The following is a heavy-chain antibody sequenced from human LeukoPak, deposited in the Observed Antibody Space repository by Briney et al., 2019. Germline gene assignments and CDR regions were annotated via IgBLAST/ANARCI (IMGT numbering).Heavy chain of an antibody. CDR2: IYPGDSDT. CDR1: GYSFTSYW. J-gene: IGHJ4*02. Sequence: GESLKISCKGSGYSFTSYWIGWVRQVPGKGLEWMGIIYPGDSDTRYSPSFQGQVTISADKSISTAYLQWSSLKASDTAMYYCARHAYYDSSGYSVDYYFDYWGQGTLVTVSS. D-gene: IGHD3-22*01. V-gene: IGHV5-51*01. CDR3: ARHAYYDSSGYSVDYYFDY.